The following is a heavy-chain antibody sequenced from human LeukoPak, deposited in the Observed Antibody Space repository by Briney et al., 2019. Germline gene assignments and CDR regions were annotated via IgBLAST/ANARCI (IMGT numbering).Heavy chain of an antibody. Sequence: PSETLSLTCTVSGGSISSSSYYWGWNRQPPGKGLEWIGSIYSSGSTYYNPSLKSRVTISVDTSKNQFSLKLSSVTAADTAVYYCARHRDSSSWSMFIDYWGQGTLVTVSS. CDR2: IYSSGST. CDR3: ARHRDSSSWSMFIDY. V-gene: IGHV4-39*01. D-gene: IGHD6-13*01. J-gene: IGHJ4*02. CDR1: GGSISSSSYY.